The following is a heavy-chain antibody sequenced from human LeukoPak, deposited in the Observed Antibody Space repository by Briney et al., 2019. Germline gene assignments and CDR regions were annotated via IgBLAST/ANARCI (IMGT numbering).Heavy chain of an antibody. D-gene: IGHD2-15*01. CDR2: INYSGST. J-gene: IGHJ4*02. CDR3: ARATESRSGGSCNSGVHY. Sequence: SQTLSLTCTVSGGSISSDGYYWSWIRQHPGKGLEWIGYINYSGSTYYNPSLKSRVIISVDTSKNQFSLKLSSVTAADTAVYYCARATESRSGGSCNSGVHYWGQGTLVTVSS. V-gene: IGHV4-31*03. CDR1: GGSISSDGYY.